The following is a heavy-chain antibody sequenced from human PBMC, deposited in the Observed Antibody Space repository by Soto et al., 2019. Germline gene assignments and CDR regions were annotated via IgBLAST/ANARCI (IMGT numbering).Heavy chain of an antibody. Sequence: QVHLVQSGAEVKKPGASVRVSCKASGFSFTSYYIHWVRQAPGQGLEWMGIINPSGGSTSYPQNFQGRVTMTRDTSTSTVYMELSSLRSEDTAVYYCARSYVTSRPLDYWGQGTLVTVSS. V-gene: IGHV1-46*01. D-gene: IGHD6-6*01. J-gene: IGHJ4*02. CDR3: ARSYVTSRPLDY. CDR2: INPSGGST. CDR1: GFSFTSYY.